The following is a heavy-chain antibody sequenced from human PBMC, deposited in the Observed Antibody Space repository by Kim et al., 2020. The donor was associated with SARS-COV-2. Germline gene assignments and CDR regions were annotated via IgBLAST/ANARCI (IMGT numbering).Heavy chain of an antibody. D-gene: IGHD5-12*01. Sequence: ASVKVSCKASGYTFTGYYMHWVRQAPGQGLEWMGWINPNSGGTNYAQKFQGRVTMTRDTSISTAYMELSRLRSDDTAVYYCASWRSRGYSGYGFDYWGQGTLVTVSS. CDR1: GYTFTGYY. J-gene: IGHJ4*02. CDR2: INPNSGGT. CDR3: ASWRSRGYSGYGFDY. V-gene: IGHV1-2*02.